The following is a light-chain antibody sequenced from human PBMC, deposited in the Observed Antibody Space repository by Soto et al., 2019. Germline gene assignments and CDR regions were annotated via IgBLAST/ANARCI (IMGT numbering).Light chain of an antibody. CDR3: QQYNNWPRT. V-gene: IGKV3-15*01. CDR1: HSVSGD. CDR2: GAS. J-gene: IGKJ1*01. Sequence: EVVMTQSPDTLSVSPWYTSALSSSASHSVSGDLAWYQQKLGQAPRLLIYGASARATGISARFSGSGSGTEFTLTISSLQSEDFAIYYCQQYNNWPRTFGQGTKVDIK.